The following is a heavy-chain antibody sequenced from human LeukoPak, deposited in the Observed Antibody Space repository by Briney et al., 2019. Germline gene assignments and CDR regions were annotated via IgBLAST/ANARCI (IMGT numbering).Heavy chain of an antibody. Sequence: PSETLSLTCAVSGGSISSGGYSWSWLRQPPGTGLEWIGYIYHSGSTYYNPSLKSRVTISVDRSKNQFSLKLSSVTAADTAVYYCARAQPSENDDFWSTYSYYYAMDVWGQGTTVTVSS. V-gene: IGHV4-30-2*01. CDR1: GGSISSGGYS. J-gene: IGHJ6*02. D-gene: IGHD3-3*01. CDR3: ARAQPSENDDFWSTYSYYYAMDV. CDR2: IYHSGST.